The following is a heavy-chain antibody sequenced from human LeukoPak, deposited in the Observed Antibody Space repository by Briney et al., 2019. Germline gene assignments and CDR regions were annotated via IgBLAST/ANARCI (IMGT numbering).Heavy chain of an antibody. Sequence: KPSETLSLTCTVSGGSISSYYWSWIRQPPGKGLEWIGYIYYSGSTNYNPSLKSRVTISVDTSKNQFSLKLSSVTAADTAVYYCARDRGYSYGYNWFDPWGQGTLVTVSS. V-gene: IGHV4-59*01. CDR1: GGSISSYY. D-gene: IGHD5-18*01. J-gene: IGHJ5*02. CDR2: IYYSGST. CDR3: ARDRGYSYGYNWFDP.